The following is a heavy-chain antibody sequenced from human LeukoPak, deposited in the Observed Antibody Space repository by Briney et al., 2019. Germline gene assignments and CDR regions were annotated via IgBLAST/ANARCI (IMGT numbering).Heavy chain of an antibody. CDR2: VKSKTDGGTT. CDR3: TTVGSLRFLEWFPGFDY. CDR1: GFTFSNAW. V-gene: IGHV3-15*01. Sequence: SGGSLRLSCAASGFTFSNAWMSWVRQAPGKGLEWVGRVKSKTDGGTTDYAAPVKGRFTISRDDSKNTLYLQMNSLKTEDTAVYYCTTVGSLRFLEWFPGFDYWGQGTLVTVSS. D-gene: IGHD3-3*01. J-gene: IGHJ4*02.